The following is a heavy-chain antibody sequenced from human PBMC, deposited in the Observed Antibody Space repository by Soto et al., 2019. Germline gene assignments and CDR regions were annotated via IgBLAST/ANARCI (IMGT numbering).Heavy chain of an antibody. CDR3: ASIAAPGTTHFDF. Sequence: SETLSLTCTVSGGSLGSSSYYWGWIRQSPGKGLEWIGNIYYSGNTFYNPSLKSRVTISVDTSKNQIYLHLSAVTAADTAIFYSASIAAPGTTHFDFWGQGTLVTVSS. CDR2: IYYSGNT. V-gene: IGHV4-39*01. J-gene: IGHJ4*02. D-gene: IGHD6-13*01. CDR1: GGSLGSSSYY.